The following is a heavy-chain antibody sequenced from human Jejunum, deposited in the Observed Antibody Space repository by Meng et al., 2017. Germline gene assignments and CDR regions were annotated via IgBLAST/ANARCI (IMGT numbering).Heavy chain of an antibody. CDR2: ISQDGNEK. CDR3: TTNRAMDL. V-gene: IGHV3-7*01. D-gene: IGHD1-14*01. Sequence: GESLKISCAASGFTFSAGWMSWVRQAPGKGLEWVAYISQDGNEKTYVDPVKGRFSISRDNAKNSLYLQMNSLRAEDTATYYCTTNRAMDLWGQGTTVTVSS. CDR1: GFTFSAGW. J-gene: IGHJ6*02.